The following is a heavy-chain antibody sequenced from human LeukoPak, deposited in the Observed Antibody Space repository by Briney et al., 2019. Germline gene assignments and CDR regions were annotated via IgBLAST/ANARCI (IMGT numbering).Heavy chain of an antibody. CDR3: AKDRRGYSYGYAFDY. CDR2: ISYDGSNK. Sequence: QSGGSLRLSGAASGFTFSSYGMHWVRQAPGKGLEWVAVISYDGSNKYYADSVKGRFTISRDNSKNTLYLQMNSLRAEDTAVYYCAKDRRGYSYGYAFDYWGQGTLVTVSS. CDR1: GFTFSSYG. V-gene: IGHV3-30*18. J-gene: IGHJ4*02. D-gene: IGHD5-18*01.